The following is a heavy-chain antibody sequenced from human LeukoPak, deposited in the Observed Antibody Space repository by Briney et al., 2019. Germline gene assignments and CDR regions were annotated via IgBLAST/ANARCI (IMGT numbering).Heavy chain of an antibody. D-gene: IGHD3-22*01. V-gene: IGHV3-21*01. J-gene: IGHJ4*02. CDR3: ARVRFNYYDSSGYYVDY. Sequence: GGSLRLSCAASGFTFSSYSMNWVRQAPGKGLEWVSSISSSSSYIYYADSVKGRFTIFRDNAKNSLYLQMNSLRAEDTAVYYCARVRFNYYDSSGYYVDYWGQGTLVTVSS. CDR1: GFTFSSYS. CDR2: ISSSSSYI.